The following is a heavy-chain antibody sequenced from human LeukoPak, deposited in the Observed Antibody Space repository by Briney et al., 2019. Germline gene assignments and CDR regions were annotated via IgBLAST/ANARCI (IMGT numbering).Heavy chain of an antibody. D-gene: IGHD3-3*01. J-gene: IGHJ4*02. CDR1: GFTFSSYA. V-gene: IGHV3-23*01. CDR2: ISGSGGST. Sequence: GGSLRLSCAASGFTFSSYAMSWVRQAPGKGLEWVSAISGSGGSTYYADSVKGRFTISRDNSKNTLYLQMNSLRAEDTAVYYCAKAGLLTIFGRGEGNYFDYWGQGTLVTVSS. CDR3: AKAGLLTIFGRGEGNYFDY.